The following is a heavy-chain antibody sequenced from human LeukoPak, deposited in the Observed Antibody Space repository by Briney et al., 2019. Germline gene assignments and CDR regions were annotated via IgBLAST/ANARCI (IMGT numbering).Heavy chain of an antibody. Sequence: GGSLRLSCAASGFSISGSAMHWVRQASGKGLEWVGHIRSKPNNYATSYAAPVKGRFTISRDDSSNTAYLQMNSLRTEDTAVYYCSSSQITWGRGTLVTVSS. V-gene: IGHV3-73*01. CDR1: GFSISGSA. CDR3: SSSQIT. CDR2: IRSKPNNYAT. J-gene: IGHJ5*02.